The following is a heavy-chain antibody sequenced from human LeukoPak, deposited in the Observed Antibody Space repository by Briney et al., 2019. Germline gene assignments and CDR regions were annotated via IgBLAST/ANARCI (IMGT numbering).Heavy chain of an antibody. CDR3: ARGGYSSGYGRGAAFDI. CDR1: GYTFTGYY. J-gene: IGHJ3*02. CDR2: IIPIFGTA. Sequence: ASVKVSCKASGYTFTGYYMHWVRQAPGQGLEWMGGIIPIFGTANYAQKFQGRVTITADKSTSTAYMELSSLRSEDTAVYYCARGGYSSGYGRGAAFDIWGQGTMVTVSS. D-gene: IGHD6-19*01. V-gene: IGHV1-69*06.